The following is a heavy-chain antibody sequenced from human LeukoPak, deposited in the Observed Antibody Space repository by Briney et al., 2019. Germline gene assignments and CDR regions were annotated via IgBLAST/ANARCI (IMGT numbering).Heavy chain of an antibody. D-gene: IGHD6-19*01. V-gene: IGHV3-21*01. Sequence: PGGSLRLSCAASGFTFSSYSMNWVRQAPGKGLEWVSSSSSSSNNIHHADSVKGRFTISRDNAKNSLYLQMNSLRAEDTAVYYCARADSIAVAGYPAGVRNLPDGYWGQGTLVTVSS. J-gene: IGHJ4*02. CDR3: ARADSIAVAGYPAGVRNLPDGY. CDR1: GFTFSSYS. CDR2: SSSSSNNI.